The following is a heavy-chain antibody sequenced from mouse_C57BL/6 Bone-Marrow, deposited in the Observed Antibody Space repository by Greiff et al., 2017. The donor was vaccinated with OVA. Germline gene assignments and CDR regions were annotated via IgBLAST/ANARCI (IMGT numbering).Heavy chain of an antibody. D-gene: IGHD2-2*01. Sequence: EVKLVESGGGLVQPGGSMKLSCVASGFTFSNYWMNWVRQSPEKGLEWVAQIRLKSDNYATHYAESVKGRFTISRDDSKSSVYLQMNNLRAEDTGIYYCTGDGYTAYWGQGTLVTVSA. CDR3: TGDGYTAY. J-gene: IGHJ3*01. CDR2: IRLKSDNYAT. CDR1: GFTFSNYW. V-gene: IGHV6-3*01.